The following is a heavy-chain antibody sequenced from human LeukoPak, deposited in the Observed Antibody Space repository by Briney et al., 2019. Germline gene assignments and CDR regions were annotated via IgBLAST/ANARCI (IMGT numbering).Heavy chain of an antibody. J-gene: IGHJ3*02. Sequence: GGSLRLSCAASGFTFTSYVMHWVRQAPGKGLEWVALISYDGRKIYYADSVKGRFTIFRDNSKNTVSLQMNSLSIEDTAVYYCARGGRYYYDGSSFSLVDIWGQGTMVTVSS. CDR2: ISYDGRKI. V-gene: IGHV3-30*04. CDR3: ARGGRYYYDGSSFSLVDI. CDR1: GFTFTSYV. D-gene: IGHD3-22*01.